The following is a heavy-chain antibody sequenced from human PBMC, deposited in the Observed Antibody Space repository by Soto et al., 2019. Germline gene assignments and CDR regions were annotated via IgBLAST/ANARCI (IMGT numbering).Heavy chain of an antibody. V-gene: IGHV3-15*01. CDR3: PPLASGHYGYDF. J-gene: IGHJ4*02. CDR1: GFAFSDAS. CDR2: IKTKSSGGTT. D-gene: IGHD3-3*01. Sequence: DVQLVESGGDLVKPGGSLRLSCAASGFAFSDASMSWVRQAPGKGLEGVGRIKTKSSGGTTDYAAPVKGRFTISRDDSKNTLYLQMDSLKAEDTAVYSCPPLASGHYGYDFWGQGTLVTVSS.